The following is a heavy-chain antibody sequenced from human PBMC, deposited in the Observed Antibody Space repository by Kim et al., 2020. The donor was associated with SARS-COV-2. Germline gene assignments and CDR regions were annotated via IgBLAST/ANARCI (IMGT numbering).Heavy chain of an antibody. J-gene: IGHJ3*02. D-gene: IGHD5-18*01. Sequence: SLKSRVTISVATSKSQFSLKLSSVTAADTAVYYCARHGTAMVTGRDAFDIWGQGTMVTVSS. V-gene: IGHV4-59*08. CDR3: ARHGTAMVTGRDAFDI.